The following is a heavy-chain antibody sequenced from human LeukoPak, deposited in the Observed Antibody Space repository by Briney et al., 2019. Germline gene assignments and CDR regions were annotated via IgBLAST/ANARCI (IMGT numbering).Heavy chain of an antibody. D-gene: IGHD2-2*01. Sequence: QAGGSLRLSCAASGLSVSNNYMSWVRQAPGKGLEWVSAISGSGGSTYYADSVKGRFTISRDNSKNTLYLQINSLRAEDTAVYYCAKELYCSSTSCYGGAFDIWGQGTMVTVSS. CDR1: GLSVSNNY. V-gene: IGHV3-23*01. CDR2: ISGSGGST. J-gene: IGHJ3*02. CDR3: AKELYCSSTSCYGGAFDI.